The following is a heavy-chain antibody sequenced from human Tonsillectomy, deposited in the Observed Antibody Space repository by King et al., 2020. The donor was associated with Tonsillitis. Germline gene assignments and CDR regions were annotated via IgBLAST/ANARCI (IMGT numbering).Heavy chain of an antibody. CDR2: ISSSSSTI. V-gene: IGHV3-48*02. CDR3: ARDGGGVVVAATFPYDAFDS. J-gene: IGHJ3*02. CDR1: GFTFSSYS. D-gene: IGHD2-15*01. Sequence: VQLVESGGGLVQPGGSLRLSCAASGFTFSSYSMNWVRQAPGKGLEWVSYISSSSSTIYYADSVKGRFTISRDNAKNSLYLQMNSLRDEDTAVYYCARDGGGVVVAATFPYDAFDSCGQGTVVTVSS.